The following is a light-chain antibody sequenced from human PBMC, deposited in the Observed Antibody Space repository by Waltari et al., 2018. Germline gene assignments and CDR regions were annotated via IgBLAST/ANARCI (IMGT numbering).Light chain of an antibody. V-gene: IGLV3-19*01. CDR2: GKD. CDR1: SLITSY. CDR3: SSRNGRANQVV. Sequence: SSELPQDPAVSVAFGQTVRFTCQVVSLITSYSSWYQLKPGQAPVLVIYGKDKRPSGIPDRISGYSSGTTSSLTITGAQAEDEADYYCSSRNGRANQVVFAGGTKVTVL. J-gene: IGLJ3*02.